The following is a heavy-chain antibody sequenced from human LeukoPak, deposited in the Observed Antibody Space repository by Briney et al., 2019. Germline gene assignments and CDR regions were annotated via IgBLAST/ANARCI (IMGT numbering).Heavy chain of an antibody. D-gene: IGHD3-10*01. Sequence: TGGSLRLSCAASGFTFSTFDMHWVRQGTGKGLEWVSGIGTAGDTHYPDSVKGRFTISRENAKNSLYLQMNSLRAGDTAVYYCARAGQWFSDSYAIWVQGTMVTVSS. CDR2: IGTAGDT. CDR1: GFTFSTFD. J-gene: IGHJ3*02. V-gene: IGHV3-13*01. CDR3: ARAGQWFSDSYAI.